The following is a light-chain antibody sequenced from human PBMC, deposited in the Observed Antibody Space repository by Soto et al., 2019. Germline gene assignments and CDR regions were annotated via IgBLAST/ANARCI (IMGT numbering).Light chain of an antibody. V-gene: IGKV3-20*01. J-gene: IGKJ1*01. CDR1: QSVSSSY. CDR2: GSS. CDR3: QQYGNSLRA. Sequence: EILLTQSPGTLSLSPGERATLSCRASQSVSSSYLAWYQQKPCHAPMLLIYGSSSRATGIPDRFSGSGSGTDFTLTISRLEPEDFAVYYCQQYGNSLRAFGQGTKVEIK.